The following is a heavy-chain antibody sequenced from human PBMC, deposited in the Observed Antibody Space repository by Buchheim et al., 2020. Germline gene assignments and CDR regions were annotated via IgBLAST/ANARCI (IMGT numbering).Heavy chain of an antibody. CDR3: ARVNYDSSGYYAAHYYYGMDV. J-gene: IGHJ6*02. D-gene: IGHD3-22*01. Sequence: QVQLQESGPGLVQPSETLSLTCTVSGGSISTYYWSWIRQLPGKGLDWIGYFHYSGSTKYNPSLKSRVTLSLDTSKNQFSLKLASVTAADTAVYYCARVNYDSSGYYAAHYYYGMDVWGQGTT. CDR1: GGSISTYY. CDR2: FHYSGST. V-gene: IGHV4-59*01.